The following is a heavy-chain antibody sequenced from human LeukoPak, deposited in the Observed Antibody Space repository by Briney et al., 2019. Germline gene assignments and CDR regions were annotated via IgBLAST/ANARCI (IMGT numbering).Heavy chain of an antibody. CDR3: ARRVDTAKIDY. CDR2: IYNTGRSGTT. CDR1: RATVTTHY. D-gene: IGHD5-18*01. J-gene: IGHJ4*02. Sequence: SDTLSLTCNVSRATVTTHYWSWIRQPPGRGLEWIGFIYNTGRSGTTNYNPSLKSRVTISLDTSRNQFSLRLTSVIGADTAVYFCARRVDTAKIDYWGQGTLVTVSS. V-gene: IGHV4-59*02.